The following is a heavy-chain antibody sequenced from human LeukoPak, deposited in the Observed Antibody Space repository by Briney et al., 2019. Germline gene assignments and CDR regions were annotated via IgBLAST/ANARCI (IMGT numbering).Heavy chain of an antibody. CDR2: INHSGST. D-gene: IGHD2-15*01. CDR1: GGSFSGYY. V-gene: IGHV4-34*01. J-gene: IGHJ6*02. CDR3: ARAVVVVAATPEMNYYYYGMDV. Sequence: SETLSLTCAVCGGSFSGYYWSWIRQPPGKGLEWIGEINHSGSTNYNPSLKSRVTISVDTSKNQFSLKLSSVAAADTAVYYCARAVVVVAATPEMNYYYYGMDVWGQGTTVTVSS.